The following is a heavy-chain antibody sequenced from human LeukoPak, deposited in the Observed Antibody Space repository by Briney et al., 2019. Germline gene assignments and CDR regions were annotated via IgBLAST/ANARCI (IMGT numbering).Heavy chain of an antibody. Sequence: GGSLRLSCAASGFTFSNYWMHWVRQAPGKGLEWLAFISYDGSNTYYADSVKGRFTVSRDDSKSTLYLQMNSLRADDTAVYYCAKDGSSYYYIYYWGQGTLVTVSS. CDR2: ISYDGSNT. J-gene: IGHJ4*02. V-gene: IGHV3-30*02. CDR3: AKDGSSYYYIYY. CDR1: GFTFSNYW. D-gene: IGHD3-22*01.